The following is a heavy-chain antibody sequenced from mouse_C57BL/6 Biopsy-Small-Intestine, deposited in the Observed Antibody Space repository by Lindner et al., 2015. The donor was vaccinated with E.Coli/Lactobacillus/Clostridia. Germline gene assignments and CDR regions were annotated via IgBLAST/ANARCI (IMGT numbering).Heavy chain of an antibody. J-gene: IGHJ3*01. V-gene: IGHV1-63*01. CDR2: IYPGGGYT. D-gene: IGHD2-5*01. CDR3: ARSGSNYPFAY. CDR1: GYTFTNYW. Sequence: VQLQESGAELVRPGTSVKMSCKASGYTFTNYWIGWAKQRPGHGLEWIGDIYPGGGYTNYNEKFKGKATLTADKSSSTAYMQFSSLTSEDSAIYYCARSGSNYPFAYVGPRDSGHCLC.